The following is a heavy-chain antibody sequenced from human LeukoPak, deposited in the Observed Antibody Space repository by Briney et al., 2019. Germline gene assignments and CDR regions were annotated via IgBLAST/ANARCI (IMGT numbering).Heavy chain of an antibody. Sequence: GGSLRLSCAASGFTLSSYWMHWVRQAPGKGLEWVSGINSDGGSTWYADSVKGRFIITRDNAKNMLYLQMNSLRAEDTAVYYCASMNGHAFDIWGQGTRVTVSS. V-gene: IGHV3-74*01. CDR1: GFTLSSYW. CDR2: INSDGGST. J-gene: IGHJ3*02. D-gene: IGHD2-8*01. CDR3: ASMNGHAFDI.